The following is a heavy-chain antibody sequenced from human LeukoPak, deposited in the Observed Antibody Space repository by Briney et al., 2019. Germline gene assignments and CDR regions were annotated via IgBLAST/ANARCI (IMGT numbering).Heavy chain of an antibody. V-gene: IGHV4-59*08. Sequence: SETLSLTCTVSGGSISSYYWSWIRQPPGKGLDWIGYIYYSGSTNYNPSLKSRVTISVDTSKNQFSLKLSSVTAADTAVYYCARRKGLVKVAFDIWGQGTMVTVSS. D-gene: IGHD3/OR15-3a*01. CDR1: GGSISSYY. J-gene: IGHJ3*02. CDR3: ARRKGLVKVAFDI. CDR2: IYYSGST.